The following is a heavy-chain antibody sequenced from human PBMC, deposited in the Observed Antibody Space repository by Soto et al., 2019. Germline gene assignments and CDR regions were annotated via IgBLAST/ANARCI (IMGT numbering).Heavy chain of an antibody. D-gene: IGHD5-12*01. CDR2: IVPTVDTS. CDR3: VRVVAIPGYPDN. J-gene: IGHJ4*02. CDR1: GATFSSYA. V-gene: IGHV1-69*14. Sequence: QVQLVQSGAEVRQPASSVKVSCKTSGATFSSYAITWVRQAPGQGLEWMGGIVPTVDTSTYAQKFQGRVTITADKFTNTGYMELSSLRSDDTAVYYCVRVVAIPGYPDNWGQGTLVTVYS.